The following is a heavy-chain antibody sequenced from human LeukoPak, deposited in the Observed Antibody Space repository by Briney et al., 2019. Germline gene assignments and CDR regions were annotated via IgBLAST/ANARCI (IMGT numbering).Heavy chain of an antibody. CDR3: ARDVPRYSGSYYYYYGMDV. J-gene: IGHJ6*02. CDR2: IIPIFGTA. D-gene: IGHD1-26*01. V-gene: IGHV1-69*13. Sequence: GASVKVSCKASGGTFSSYAISWVRQAPGQGLEWMGGIIPIFGTANYAQKFQGRVTITADESTSTAYMELSSLRSEDTAVYYCARDVPRYSGSYYYYYGMDVWGQGTTVTVSS. CDR1: GGTFSSYA.